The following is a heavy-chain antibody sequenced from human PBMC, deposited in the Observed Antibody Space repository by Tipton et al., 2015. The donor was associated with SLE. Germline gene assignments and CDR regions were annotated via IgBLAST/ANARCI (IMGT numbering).Heavy chain of an antibody. D-gene: IGHD2-21*01. V-gene: IGHV1-18*01. CDR2: ISTYNGNT. CDR3: TRGDHSWYFDF. J-gene: IGHJ4*02. Sequence: QSGPEVKKPGASVKISCQASGYTFKKYFMHWVRQAPGQGLEWMGWISTYNGNTKYGQKVQDRVTMTRDTSTSAAYMELRSLRSDDTAVYYCTRGDHSWYFDFWGQGTLVTVSS. CDR1: GYTFKKYF.